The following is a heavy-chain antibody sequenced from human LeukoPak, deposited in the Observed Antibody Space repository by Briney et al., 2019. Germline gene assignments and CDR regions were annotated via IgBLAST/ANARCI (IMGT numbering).Heavy chain of an antibody. Sequence: GSLRLSCAASGFTVSSNYMSWVRQAPGKGLEWVSVIYSGGSTYYADSVKGRFTISRDNSKNTLYLQMNSLRAEDTAVYYCARSAQYCSGGSCYQTYYFDYWGQGTLVTVSS. CDR2: IYSGGST. V-gene: IGHV3-53*01. CDR1: GFTVSSNY. CDR3: ARSAQYCSGGSCYQTYYFDY. J-gene: IGHJ4*02. D-gene: IGHD2-15*01.